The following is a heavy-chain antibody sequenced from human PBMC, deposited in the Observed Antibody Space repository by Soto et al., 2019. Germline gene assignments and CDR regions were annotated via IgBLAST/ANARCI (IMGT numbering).Heavy chain of an antibody. Sequence: GSLRLSCAASGCTFSSYWMHWVRQAPGKGLVWVSRINSDGSSTSYADSVKGRFTISRDNAKNTLYLQMNSLRAEDTAVYYCARGEFVVPAAIDFDYWGQGTLVTVSS. J-gene: IGHJ4*02. CDR3: ARGEFVVPAAIDFDY. V-gene: IGHV3-74*01. D-gene: IGHD2-2*01. CDR1: GCTFSSYW. CDR2: INSDGSST.